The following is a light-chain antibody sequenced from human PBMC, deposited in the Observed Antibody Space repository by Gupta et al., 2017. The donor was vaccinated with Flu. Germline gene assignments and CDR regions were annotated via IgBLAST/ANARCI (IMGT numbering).Light chain of an antibody. CDR2: YAA. CDR1: QSVSSY. CDR3: TRRRKRWPLT. V-gene: IGKV3-11*01. J-gene: IGKJ1*01. Sequence: IVLTQSPATLSVSPGESATPSCRASQSVSSYLAWYPQKPGKDTRLLIYYAANRATGIPASGMSSGSGTAFTIIISSLGAGDCAVYYCTRRRKRWPLTFGQGTKVEIK.